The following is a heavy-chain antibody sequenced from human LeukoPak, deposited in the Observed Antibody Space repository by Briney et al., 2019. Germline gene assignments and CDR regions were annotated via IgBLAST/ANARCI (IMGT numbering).Heavy chain of an antibody. Sequence: ASVKVSCKASGYIFAHYHTHWVRQAPGQGLEWMGSLNPNTGDTLLPQKFQGRVTMTRDTSITVGYMELGSLTFDDTGVYYCARDPDSGPDLWGQGTLVTVAS. J-gene: IGHJ4*02. V-gene: IGHV1-2*02. CDR2: LNPNTGDT. D-gene: IGHD2-15*01. CDR3: ARDPDSGPDL. CDR1: GYIFAHYH.